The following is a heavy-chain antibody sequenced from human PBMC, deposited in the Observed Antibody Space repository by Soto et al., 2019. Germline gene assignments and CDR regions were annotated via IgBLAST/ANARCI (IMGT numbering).Heavy chain of an antibody. J-gene: IGHJ6*02. D-gene: IGHD3-3*01. V-gene: IGHV4-38-2*02. CDR3: ARDGGRYYALDV. Sequence: SETLSLTCAVYGYSISSGYYWGWFRQPPGKGLEWIATIYHSGSTYYSPSLKSRLTISVDTSKNQFSLKLTSVTAADTAVYYCARDGGRYYALDVWGQGTTVTVS. CDR1: GYSISSGYY. CDR2: IYHSGST.